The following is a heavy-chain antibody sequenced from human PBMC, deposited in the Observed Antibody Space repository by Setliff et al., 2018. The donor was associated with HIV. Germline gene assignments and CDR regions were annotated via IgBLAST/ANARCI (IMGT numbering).Heavy chain of an antibody. CDR3: ARGSSSWYYYYYYGMDV. V-gene: IGHV4-59*11. Sequence: SETLSLTCTVSGGPISSHYWSWIRQPPGKGLEWIGIIHYSGSTNYNPSLKSRVTISVDTSKNQFSLKLSSVTAADTAVYYCARGSSSWYYYYYYGMDVWGQGTTVTVSS. D-gene: IGHD6-13*01. J-gene: IGHJ6*02. CDR2: IHYSGST. CDR1: GGPISSHY.